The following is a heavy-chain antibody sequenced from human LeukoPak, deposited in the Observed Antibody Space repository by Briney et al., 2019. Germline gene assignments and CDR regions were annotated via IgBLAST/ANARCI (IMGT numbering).Heavy chain of an antibody. D-gene: IGHD3-3*01. CDR3: ARAVFGVVIGFDY. Sequence: PSETLSLTCTVSGGSISSYYWSWIRQPPGKGLEWIGYIYYSGSTNYNPSLKSRVTISVDTSKNQFSLKLSSVTAADTAVYYCARAVFGVVIGFDYWGQGTLVTVSS. CDR2: IYYSGST. V-gene: IGHV4-59*01. CDR1: GGSISSYY. J-gene: IGHJ4*02.